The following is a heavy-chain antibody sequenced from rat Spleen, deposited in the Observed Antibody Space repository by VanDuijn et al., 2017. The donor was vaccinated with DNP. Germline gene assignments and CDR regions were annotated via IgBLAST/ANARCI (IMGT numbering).Heavy chain of an antibody. CDR1: GFSLTSYN. CDR3: ARGNYGGVIDA. CDR2: IWTGGST. Sequence: QVQLKESGPGLVQPSQTLSLTCTVSGFSLTSYNVHWVRQPTGKGLEWMGIIWTGGSTDYNSALKSRLSISRDTSKSQVFLKMNSLQTEDIATYYCARGNYGGVIDAWGQGASVTVSS. V-gene: IGHV2-30*01. D-gene: IGHD1-11*01. J-gene: IGHJ4*01.